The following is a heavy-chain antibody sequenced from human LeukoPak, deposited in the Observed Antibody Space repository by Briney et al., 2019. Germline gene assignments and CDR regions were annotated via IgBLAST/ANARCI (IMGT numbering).Heavy chain of an antibody. CDR3: AKEGVLWFGEYGTYGMDV. V-gene: IGHV3-30*02. J-gene: IGHJ6*02. Sequence: LGGSLRLSCTASEFIFRTYGMYWVRQAPGKGLEWLAVIWYHGNNKNYADSVRGRFTISRDNSKNTLYLQMNSLRAEDTAVYYCAKEGVLWFGEYGTYGMDVWGQGTTVTVSS. D-gene: IGHD3-10*01. CDR2: IWYHGNNK. CDR1: EFIFRTYG.